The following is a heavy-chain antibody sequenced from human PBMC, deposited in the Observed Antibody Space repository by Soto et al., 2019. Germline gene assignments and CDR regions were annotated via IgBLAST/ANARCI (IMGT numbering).Heavy chain of an antibody. Sequence: QVQLVESGGGVVQPGRSLRLSCAASGFTFSSYAMHWVRQAPGKGLEWVAVISYDGSNKYYADSVKGRFTISRDNSKNTLYLQMNSLRAEDTAVYYCARDIVVVPAAIRIYYYYGMDVW. CDR2: ISYDGSNK. V-gene: IGHV3-30-3*01. D-gene: IGHD2-2*01. J-gene: IGHJ6*01. CDR3: ARDIVVVPAAIRIYYYYGMDV. CDR1: GFTFSSYA.